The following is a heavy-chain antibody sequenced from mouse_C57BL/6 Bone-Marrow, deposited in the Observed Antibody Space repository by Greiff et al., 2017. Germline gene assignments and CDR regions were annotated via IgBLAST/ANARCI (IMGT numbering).Heavy chain of an antibody. CDR2: INPGGGGT. V-gene: IGHV1-54*01. D-gene: IGHD2-4*01. CDR3: AIYDYPAWFAY. J-gene: IGHJ3*01. CDR1: GYAFTNYL. Sequence: VQLQQSGAELVRPGTSVKVSCKASGYAFTNYLIEWVKQRPGQGLEWIGVINPGGGGTNYNEKFKGQETLTADKSSSTAYMQLSSLTSEDSAVYFCAIYDYPAWFAYWGQGTLVTVSA.